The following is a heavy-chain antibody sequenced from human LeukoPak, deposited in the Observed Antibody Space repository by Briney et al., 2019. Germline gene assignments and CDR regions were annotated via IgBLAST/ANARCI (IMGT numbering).Heavy chain of an antibody. D-gene: IGHD4-23*01. V-gene: IGHV3-23*01. CDR3: AKFSPYGGNSY. CDR2: ISGSGSNT. Sequence: GGSPRLSCAASGFTFSSYSMNWVRQAPGKGLEWDSAISGSGSNTYYADSVKGRFTISRDNSKNTLYLQMNSLRAEDTAIYYCAKFSPYGGNSYWGQGTLVTVSS. J-gene: IGHJ4*02. CDR1: GFTFSSYS.